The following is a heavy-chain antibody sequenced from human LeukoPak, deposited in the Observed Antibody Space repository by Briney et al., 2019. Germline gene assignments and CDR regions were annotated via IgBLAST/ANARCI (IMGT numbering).Heavy chain of an antibody. CDR1: GFTFSSYA. CDR3: AKAANYDILTGYYLDY. J-gene: IGHJ4*02. D-gene: IGHD3-9*01. CDR2: NTGGGDTT. V-gene: IGHV3-23*01. Sequence: SGGSLRLSCAASGFTFSSYAMSWVRQAPGKGLEWVTANTGGGDTTYYADSVKGRFTISRDNSKNTLYLQMNNLRAEDTAIYYCAKAANYDILTGYYLDYWDQGTLVTVSS.